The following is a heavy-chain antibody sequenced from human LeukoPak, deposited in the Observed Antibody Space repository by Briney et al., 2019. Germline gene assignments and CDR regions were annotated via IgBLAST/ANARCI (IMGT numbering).Heavy chain of an antibody. V-gene: IGHV4-31*11. Sequence: PSETLSLTCAVYGGSFSGYYWSWIRQHPGKGLEWIGYIYYSGSTYYNPSLKSRVTISVDTSKNQFSLKLSSVTAADTAVYYCARERDSYYYDGSGYTGIDYWGQGTLVTVSS. CDR3: ARERDSYYYDGSGYTGIDY. CDR2: IYYSGST. J-gene: IGHJ4*02. D-gene: IGHD3-22*01. CDR1: GGSFSGYY.